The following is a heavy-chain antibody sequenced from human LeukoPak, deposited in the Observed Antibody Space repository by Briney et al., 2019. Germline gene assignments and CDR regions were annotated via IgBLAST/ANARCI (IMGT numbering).Heavy chain of an antibody. D-gene: IGHD3-10*01. Sequence: QPGGSLRLSCAASGFTFRSYAMHWVRQAPGKGLEYVSGISSNGGSTYYADSVKGRFTIPRDNSKNTLYLQMGSLRAEDMAVYYCARGTELEWRLVDYWGQGTLVTVSS. CDR1: GFTFRSYA. CDR2: ISSNGGST. CDR3: ARGTELEWRLVDY. V-gene: IGHV3-64*02. J-gene: IGHJ4*02.